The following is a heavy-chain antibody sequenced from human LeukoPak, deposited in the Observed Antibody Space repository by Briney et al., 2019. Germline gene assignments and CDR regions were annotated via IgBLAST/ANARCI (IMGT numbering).Heavy chain of an antibody. J-gene: IGHJ3*01. D-gene: IGHD3-9*01. CDR3: ARGISRYFDLDKDAFDF. V-gene: IGHV1-8*03. Sequence: ASVKVSCKAAGYTFTSYDINWVRQATGQGLEGMGWMNPNSGNTGYAQKFQGRVTITRNTSISTAYMELSSLRSEDTAVYYCARGISRYFDLDKDAFDFWGQGTMVTVSS. CDR1: GYTFTSYD. CDR2: MNPNSGNT.